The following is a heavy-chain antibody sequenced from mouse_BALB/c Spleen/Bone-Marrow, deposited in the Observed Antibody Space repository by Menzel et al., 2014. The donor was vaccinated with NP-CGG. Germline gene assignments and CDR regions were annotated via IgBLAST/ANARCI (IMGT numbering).Heavy chain of an antibody. CDR2: ISNGGGST. Sequence: EVKVEESGGGLVQPGGSLKLSCATSGFTFSDYYMYWVRQTPEKRLEWVAYISNGGGSTYHPDTVKGRFTISRDNAKNTLYLQMSRLKSEDTAMYYCARGGIYYGMDYWGQGTSVTVSS. J-gene: IGHJ4*01. CDR3: ARGGIYYGMDY. CDR1: GFTFSDYY. V-gene: IGHV5-12*02.